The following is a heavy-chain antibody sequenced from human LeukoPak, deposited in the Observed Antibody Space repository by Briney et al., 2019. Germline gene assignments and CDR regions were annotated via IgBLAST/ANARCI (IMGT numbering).Heavy chain of an antibody. CDR2: INHSGST. CDR1: GGSISTYY. Sequence: PSETLSLTCTVSGGSISTYYWNWIRQPPGKGLEWIGEINHSGSTNYNPSLKSRVTISVDTSKNQFSLKLSSVTAADTAVYYCARGSGSYYYYGMDVWGQGTTVTVSS. CDR3: ARGSGSYYYYGMDV. V-gene: IGHV4-34*01. J-gene: IGHJ6*02. D-gene: IGHD1-26*01.